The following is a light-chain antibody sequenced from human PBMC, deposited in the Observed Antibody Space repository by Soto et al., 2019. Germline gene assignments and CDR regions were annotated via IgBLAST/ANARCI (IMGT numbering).Light chain of an antibody. Sequence: EIVLTQSPGTLYLSPGERATLSCRASQRVSSGHLAWYQQKPGQAPRLLIYRISSRATVTPDRFSGSGSGTDFALTISRLEPEDFAVYSCEYYDYPPTFGQGTRLEIK. CDR1: QRVSSGH. CDR3: EYYDYPPT. J-gene: IGKJ5*01. CDR2: RIS. V-gene: IGKV3-20*01.